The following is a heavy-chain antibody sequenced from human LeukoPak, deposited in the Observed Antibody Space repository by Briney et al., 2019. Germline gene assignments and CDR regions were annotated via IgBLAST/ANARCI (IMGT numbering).Heavy chain of an antibody. D-gene: IGHD3-10*01. V-gene: IGHV3-23*01. Sequence: GGSLRLSCAASGFTFSSYAMSWVRQAPGKGLEWVSAITGSGGSTYYADSVKGRFTISRDNSKNTLYLQMNSLRAEDTAVYYCAKLMEVITVNDAFDIWGQGTMVTVSS. J-gene: IGHJ3*02. CDR1: GFTFSSYA. CDR2: ITGSGGST. CDR3: AKLMEVITVNDAFDI.